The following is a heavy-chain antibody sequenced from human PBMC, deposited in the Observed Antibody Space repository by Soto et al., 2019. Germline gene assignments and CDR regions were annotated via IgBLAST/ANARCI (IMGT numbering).Heavy chain of an antibody. CDR1: GYTLTGYG. CDR2: ISAYNGNT. D-gene: IGHD3-10*01. J-gene: IGHJ5*02. Sequence: GASVKVSCKASGYTLTGYGISWVRQAPGQGLEWMGWISAYNGNTNYAQKLQGRVTMTTDTSTSTAYMELRSLRSDDTAVYYCAREWVPMGRGVISDNWFDPWGQGTLVTVSS. CDR3: AREWVPMGRGVISDNWFDP. V-gene: IGHV1-18*01.